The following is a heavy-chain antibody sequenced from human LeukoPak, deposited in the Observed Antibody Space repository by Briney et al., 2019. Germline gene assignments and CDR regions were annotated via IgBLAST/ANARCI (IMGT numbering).Heavy chain of an antibody. J-gene: IGHJ6*03. CDR3: ARGRLWFGVSYYYYMDV. D-gene: IGHD3-10*01. V-gene: IGHV4-34*01. Sequence: PSETLSLTCAVYGGSFSGYYWSWIRQPPGKGLAWIGEINHSGSTNYNPSLKSRVTISVDTSKNEFSLKLSSVTAADTAVYYCARGRLWFGVSYYYYMDVWGKGTTVTVSS. CDR2: INHSGST. CDR1: GGSFSGYY.